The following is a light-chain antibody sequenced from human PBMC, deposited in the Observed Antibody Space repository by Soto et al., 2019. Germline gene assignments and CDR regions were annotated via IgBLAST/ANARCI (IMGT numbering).Light chain of an antibody. Sequence: DIKMTQSPSTLSASVGDRVTVTCRASQSISSWLAWCQQKPGKAPKLLIYDASSLESGVPSRFSGSGSGTKFTLTIASLQPDDFATYYCQQYETFSGTFGPGTKVDIK. J-gene: IGKJ1*01. CDR1: QSISSW. CDR3: QQYETFSGT. CDR2: DAS. V-gene: IGKV1-5*01.